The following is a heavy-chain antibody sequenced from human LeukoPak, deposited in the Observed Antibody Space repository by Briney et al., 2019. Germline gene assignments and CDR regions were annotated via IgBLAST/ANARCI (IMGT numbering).Heavy chain of an antibody. Sequence: SETLSLTCAVYGGSFSGYYWSWIRQPPGKGREGMGEINHSGSTNYNPSLKSRVTISVDTSKNQFSLKLSSVTAADTAVYYCARGRSGSSSWADFDYWGQGTLVTVSS. CDR1: GGSFSGYY. J-gene: IGHJ4*02. CDR3: ARGRSGSSSWADFDY. V-gene: IGHV4-34*01. D-gene: IGHD6-13*01. CDR2: INHSGST.